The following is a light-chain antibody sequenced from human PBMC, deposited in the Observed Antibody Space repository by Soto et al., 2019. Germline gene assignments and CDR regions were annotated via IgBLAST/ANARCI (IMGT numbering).Light chain of an antibody. CDR2: GAS. V-gene: IGKV3-15*01. J-gene: IGKJ4*01. CDR1: QGIGIT. CDR3: QHYADWALT. Sequence: EIVLTQSPATLSVSPGEGATLSCRASQGIGITLAWYQQKPGQTPRLLIYGASTRATGVPARFSGSGSGRDFIAAIKSLQCEDFAVYYCQHYADWALTFGGGT.